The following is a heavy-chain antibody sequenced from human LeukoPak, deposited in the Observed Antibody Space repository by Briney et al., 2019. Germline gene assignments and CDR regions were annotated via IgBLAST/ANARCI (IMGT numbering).Heavy chain of an antibody. Sequence: SSETLSLTCTVSGGSISSYYWSWIRQPPGKGLEWIGSIYYTGSTNYNPSLKSRVTISLDTSKDQFSLNLTSVTAADTAVYCCARDQNRSGWSDYWGQGTLVTVSS. CDR3: ARDQNRSGWSDY. CDR1: GGSISSYY. CDR2: IYYTGST. V-gene: IGHV4-59*08. D-gene: IGHD6-19*01. J-gene: IGHJ4*02.